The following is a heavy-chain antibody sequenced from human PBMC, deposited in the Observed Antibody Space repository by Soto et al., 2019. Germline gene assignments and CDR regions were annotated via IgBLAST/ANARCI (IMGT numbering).Heavy chain of an antibody. Sequence: EVQLVESGGGVVQPGGSLRLSCAASGFTFSNDWMHWVRQAAGKGLVWVSRINMDGSSTNYADSVKGRFTISRDNAKNTLYLLMKRLRVDATDISFYSRASRGVYGNDYWGQGALVTVSS. J-gene: IGHJ4*02. CDR1: GFTFSNDW. CDR2: INMDGSST. CDR3: SRASRGVYGNDY. D-gene: IGHD4-17*01. V-gene: IGHV3-74*01.